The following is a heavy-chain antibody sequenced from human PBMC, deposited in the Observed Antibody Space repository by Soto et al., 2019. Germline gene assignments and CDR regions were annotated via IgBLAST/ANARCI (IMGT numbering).Heavy chain of an antibody. CDR3: ARDPPGHVAAAGRDYYYYGMDV. D-gene: IGHD6-13*01. Sequence: GGSLRLSCAASGFTFSSYAMHWVRQAPGKGLEWVAVISYDGSNKYYADSGKGRFTISRDNSKNTLYLQMNSLRAEDTAVYYCARDPPGHVAAAGRDYYYYGMDVWGQGTTVTVSS. V-gene: IGHV3-30-3*01. CDR1: GFTFSSYA. J-gene: IGHJ6*02. CDR2: ISYDGSNK.